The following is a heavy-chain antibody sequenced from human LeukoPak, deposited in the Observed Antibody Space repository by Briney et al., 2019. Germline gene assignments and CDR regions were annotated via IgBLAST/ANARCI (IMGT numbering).Heavy chain of an antibody. D-gene: IGHD3-10*01. CDR2: INHSGST. J-gene: IGHJ4*02. Sequence: SETLSLTCAVYGGSFSGYYWSWIRQPPGKGLEWIGEINHSGSTNCNPSLKSRVTISVDTSKNQFSLKLSSVTAADTAVYYCARGPNRNAVYGSESLNLDYWGQGTLVTVSS. V-gene: IGHV4-34*01. CDR3: ARGPNRNAVYGSESLNLDY. CDR1: GGSFSGYY.